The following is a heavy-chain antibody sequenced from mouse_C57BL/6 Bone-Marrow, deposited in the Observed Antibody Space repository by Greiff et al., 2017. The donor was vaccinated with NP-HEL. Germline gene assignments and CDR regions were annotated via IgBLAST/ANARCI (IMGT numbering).Heavy chain of an antibody. Sequence: EVQVVESGPGLAKPSQTLSLTCSVTGYSFTSDYWNWIRKFPGNKLEYMGYISYSGSTSYNPSIKSRISITRDTSKNPYYLQLNSVTTDDTATYCCARSPLWLRRNYYAIDDWGQGTSVTVSS. V-gene: IGHV3-8*01. CDR2: ISYSGST. J-gene: IGHJ4*01. CDR1: GYSFTSDY. CDR3: ARSPLWLRRNYYAIDD. D-gene: IGHD2-2*01.